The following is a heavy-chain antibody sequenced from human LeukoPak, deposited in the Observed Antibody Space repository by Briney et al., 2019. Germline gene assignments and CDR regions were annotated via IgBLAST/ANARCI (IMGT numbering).Heavy chain of an antibody. CDR2: ISADNGNT. V-gene: IGHV1-18*01. CDR3: ARSNYRSTCPRCDPFDI. J-gene: IGHJ3*02. CDR1: GYTFTGYG. D-gene: IGHD2-2*01. Sequence: ASVKVSCKASGYTFTGYGISWVRQAPGQGLEWMGWISADNGNTCYTQKFQGRVTMTTDTPTSTAYLELRSLGSDDTAVYYCARSNYRSTCPRCDPFDIWGQGTMVTVSS.